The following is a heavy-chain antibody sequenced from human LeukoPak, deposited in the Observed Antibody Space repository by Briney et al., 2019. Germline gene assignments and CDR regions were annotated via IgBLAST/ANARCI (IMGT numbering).Heavy chain of an antibody. D-gene: IGHD6-19*01. CDR2: IYHSGGT. V-gene: IGHV4-4*02. Sequence: PSGTLSLTCAVSGGSISSSNWWSWVRQPPGKGLEWIGEIYHSGGTNYNPSLKSRVTISVDKSKNQFSLKLSSVTAADTAVYYCARTYYSSGWHHFDYWGQGTLVTVSS. J-gene: IGHJ4*02. CDR1: GGSISSSNW. CDR3: ARTYYSSGWHHFDY.